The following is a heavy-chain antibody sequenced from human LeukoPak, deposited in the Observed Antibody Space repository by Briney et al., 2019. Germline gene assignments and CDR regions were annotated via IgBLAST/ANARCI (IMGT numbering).Heavy chain of an antibody. CDR2: FDPEDGET. J-gene: IGHJ4*02. CDR1: GCTLTELS. D-gene: IGHD3-16*02. V-gene: IGHV1-24*01. Sequence: ASVKVSCKVSGCTLTELSMHWVRQAPGKGLEWMGGFDPEDGETIYAQKFQGRVTMTEDTSTDTAYMELSSLRSEDTAVYYCATVPDDYVWGSYHPRDRHFDYWGQGTLVTVSS. CDR3: ATVPDDYVWGSYHPRDRHFDY.